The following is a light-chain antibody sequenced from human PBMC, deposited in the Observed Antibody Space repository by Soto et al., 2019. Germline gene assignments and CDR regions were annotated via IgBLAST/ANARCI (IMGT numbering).Light chain of an antibody. CDR1: QSVSSSY. V-gene: IGKV3D-20*01. Sequence: EIVLTQSPATLSLSPGDRATLSCGASQSVSSSYLAWFQQEPGLAPRLLIYGALSRATGIPDRFSGSGSGTDFTLTISRLEPEDFAMYYCQQYGSSPWTFGQGTKVEIK. J-gene: IGKJ1*01. CDR3: QQYGSSPWT. CDR2: GAL.